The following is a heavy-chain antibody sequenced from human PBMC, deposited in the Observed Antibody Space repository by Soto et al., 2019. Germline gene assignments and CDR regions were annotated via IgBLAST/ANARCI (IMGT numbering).Heavy chain of an antibody. Sequence: GGSLRLSCAASGFTFSSYSMNWVRQAPGKGLEWVSYISSSSSTIYYADSVKGRFTISRDNSKNTLYLQMSSLRDEDTAVYYCAKDLRGPEAGTWYFDLWGRGTLVTVS. V-gene: IGHV3-48*02. CDR2: ISSSSSTI. J-gene: IGHJ2*01. CDR3: AKDLRGPEAGTWYFDL. CDR1: GFTFSSYS. D-gene: IGHD6-13*01.